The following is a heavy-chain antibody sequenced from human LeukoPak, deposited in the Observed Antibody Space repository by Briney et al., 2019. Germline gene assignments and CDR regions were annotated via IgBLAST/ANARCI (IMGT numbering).Heavy chain of an antibody. CDR3: ARDDRAYCSSTSCPGDYYYYGMDV. J-gene: IGHJ6*02. D-gene: IGHD2-2*01. CDR1: GGSISSGDYY. V-gene: IGHV4-30-4*01. Sequence: SETLSLTCTVSGGSISSGDYYWSWICQPPGKGLEWIGYIYYSGSTYYNPSLKSRVTISVDTSKNQFSLKLSSVTAADTAVYYCARDDRAYCSSTSCPGDYYYYGMDVWGQGTTVTVSS. CDR2: IYYSGST.